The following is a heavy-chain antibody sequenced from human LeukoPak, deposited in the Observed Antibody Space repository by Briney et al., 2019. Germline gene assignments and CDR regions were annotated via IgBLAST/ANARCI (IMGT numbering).Heavy chain of an antibody. CDR3: ARDGYSDSSGYDYPPSV. D-gene: IGHD3-22*01. Sequence: SETLSPTCTVSGGSISSYYWSWIRQPPGKGLEWIGYMSYNGRSSYNPSLRSRVTISVDASKKQFSLKLSSVTAADTAVYYCARDGYSDSSGYDYPPSVWGQGTLVTVSS. V-gene: IGHV4-59*01. CDR2: MSYNGRS. J-gene: IGHJ4*02. CDR1: GGSISSYY.